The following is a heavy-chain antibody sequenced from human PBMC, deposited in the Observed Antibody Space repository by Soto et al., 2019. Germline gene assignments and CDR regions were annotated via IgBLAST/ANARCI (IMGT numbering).Heavy chain of an antibody. CDR2: ISYDGSNK. CDR3: ARVLEDYGDYVYYYGMDV. CDR1: GFTFSSYA. D-gene: IGHD4-17*01. V-gene: IGHV3-30-3*01. Sequence: PVGSLRLSCAASGFTFSSYAMHWVRQAPGKGLEWVAVISYDGSNKYYADSVKGRFTISRDNSKNTLYLQMNSLRAEDTAVYYCARVLEDYGDYVYYYGMDVWGQGTTVTVSS. J-gene: IGHJ6*02.